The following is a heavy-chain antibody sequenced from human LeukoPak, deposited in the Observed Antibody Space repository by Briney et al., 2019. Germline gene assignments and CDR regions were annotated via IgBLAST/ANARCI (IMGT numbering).Heavy chain of an antibody. Sequence: PSETLSLTCTVSGGSISSYFRSWIRQPAGKGLEWIGRIYTSGSTNYNPSLKSRVTMSVDTSKSQFSLKMGSVTAADAGVYFCAGELVDTALVLLDYYYGMEVWGQGTTVTVSS. CDR1: GGSISSYF. D-gene: IGHD5-18*01. V-gene: IGHV4-4*07. CDR2: IYTSGST. CDR3: AGELVDTALVLLDYYYGMEV. J-gene: IGHJ6*02.